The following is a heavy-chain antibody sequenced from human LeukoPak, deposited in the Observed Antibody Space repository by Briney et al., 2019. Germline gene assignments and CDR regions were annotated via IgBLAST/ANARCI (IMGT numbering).Heavy chain of an antibody. CDR2: IYYSGST. J-gene: IGHJ4*02. CDR3: ARVDGDSLFDY. Sequence: PSETLSLTYAVYGGSFSGYYWSWIRQPPGKGLEWIGYIYYSGSTYYNPSLKSRVTISVDTSKNQFSLKLSSVTAADTAVYYCARVDGDSLFDYWGQGTLVTVSS. V-gene: IGHV4-30-4*01. D-gene: IGHD2-21*02. CDR1: GGSFSGYY.